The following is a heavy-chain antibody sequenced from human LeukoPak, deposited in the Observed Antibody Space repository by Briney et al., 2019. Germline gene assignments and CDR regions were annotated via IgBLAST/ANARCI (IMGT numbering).Heavy chain of an antibody. V-gene: IGHV7-4-1*02. D-gene: IGHD3-22*01. CDR3: ARGSDSSGYYYYYGMDV. Sequence: ASVKVSCKASGYTFTSYAMNWVRQAPGQGLEWMGWINTNTGNPTYAQGFTGRFVFSLDTSVSTAYLQISSLKAEDTAVYYCARGSDSSGYYYYYGMDVWGQGTTVTVSS. J-gene: IGHJ6*02. CDR2: INTNTGNP. CDR1: GYTFTSYA.